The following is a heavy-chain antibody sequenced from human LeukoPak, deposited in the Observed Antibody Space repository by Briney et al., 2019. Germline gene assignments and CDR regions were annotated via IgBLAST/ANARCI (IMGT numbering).Heavy chain of an antibody. CDR2: IYYSGST. D-gene: IGHD1-26*01. Sequence: PSETLSLTCTVSGYSISSGYYWGWIRQPPGKGLEWIGSIYYSGSTYYNPSLKSRVTISVDTSKNQFSLKLSSVTAADTAVYYCARQVGSYYGYWGQGTLVTVSS. V-gene: IGHV4-38-2*02. CDR1: GYSISSGYY. CDR3: ARQVGSYYGY. J-gene: IGHJ4*02.